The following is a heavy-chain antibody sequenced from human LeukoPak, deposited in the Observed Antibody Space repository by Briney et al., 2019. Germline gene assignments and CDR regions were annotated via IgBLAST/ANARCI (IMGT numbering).Heavy chain of an antibody. D-gene: IGHD2-21*02. CDR1: GGSISSGGYY. Sequence: PSETLSLTCTVSGGSISSGGYYWSWIRQPPGKGLEWIGYIYHSGSTYYNPSLKSRVTISVDRSKNQFSLKLSSVTAADTAVYYCAVTAVTAIGKYFQHWGQGTLVTVSS. CDR2: IYHSGST. CDR3: AVTAVTAIGKYFQH. J-gene: IGHJ1*01. V-gene: IGHV4-30-2*01.